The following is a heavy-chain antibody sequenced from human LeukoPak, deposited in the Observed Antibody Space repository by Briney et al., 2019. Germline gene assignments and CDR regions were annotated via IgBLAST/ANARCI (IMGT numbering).Heavy chain of an antibody. V-gene: IGHV1-18*01. CDR1: GYTFTSYG. CDR2: ISAYNGNT. Sequence: ASVKVSCKASGYTFTSYGVSWVRQAPGQGLEWMGWISAYNGNTNYAQKLQGRVTMTTDTSTSTAYMELRSLRSDDTAVYYCASYVVVTPARVFDYWGQGTLVTVSS. D-gene: IGHD2-21*02. CDR3: ASYVVVTPARVFDY. J-gene: IGHJ4*02.